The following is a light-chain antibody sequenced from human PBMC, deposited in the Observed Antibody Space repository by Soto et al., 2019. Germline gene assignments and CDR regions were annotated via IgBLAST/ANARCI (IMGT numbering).Light chain of an antibody. J-gene: IGLJ3*02. CDR1: CGHSTYT. V-gene: IGLV4-69*01. CDR3: QTWGTGIQV. Sequence: QLVLTQSPSASASLGASVKLTCTLSCGHSTYTIAWHQQQPEKGPRYLMKINNDGSHSKGDGIPDRFSGSSSGAERYLTISSLQSEDEADYYCQTWGTGIQVFGGGTKLTVL. CDR2: INNDGSH.